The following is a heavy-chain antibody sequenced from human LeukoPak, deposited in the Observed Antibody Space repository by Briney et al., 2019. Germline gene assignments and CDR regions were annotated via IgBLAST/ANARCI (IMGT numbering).Heavy chain of an antibody. D-gene: IGHD3-10*01. CDR3: ARGGSTSRYYYY. Sequence: GSLRLSCAASGFTFSSYWMSWVRQAPGKGLKWVANIKQDGSEKYYVDSVKGRFTISRDNAKNSLYLQMNSLRAEDTAVYYCARGGSTSRYYYYWGQGTLVTVSS. CDR2: IKQDGSEK. V-gene: IGHV3-7*03. J-gene: IGHJ4*02. CDR1: GFTFSSYW.